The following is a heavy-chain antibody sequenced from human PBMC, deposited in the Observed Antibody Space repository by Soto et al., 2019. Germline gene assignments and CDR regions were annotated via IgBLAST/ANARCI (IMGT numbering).Heavy chain of an antibody. CDR2: IYYSGST. Sequence: QLQLQESGPGLVKPSETLSLTCTVSGGSISSSSYYWGWIRQPPGKGLEWIGSIYYSGSTYYNPSLKSRVTISVDTSKNQFSLKLSSVTAADTAVYYCARHPQTTVTYYYYYYGMDVWGQGTTVTVSS. CDR1: GGSISSSSYY. J-gene: IGHJ6*02. D-gene: IGHD4-4*01. V-gene: IGHV4-39*01. CDR3: ARHPQTTVTYYYYYYGMDV.